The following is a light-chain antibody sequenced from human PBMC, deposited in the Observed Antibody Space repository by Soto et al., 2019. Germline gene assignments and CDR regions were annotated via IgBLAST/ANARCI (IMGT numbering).Light chain of an antibody. CDR1: QSVSSSY. Sequence: EIVLTQSPGTLSLSPGERATLSCRASQSVSSSYLAWYQQKPGQAPRLLIYGASSRATGIPDRFSGSGSGTGFTLTISRLEPEDFAVYYWQQYGSSPLITFGQGTRLEIK. J-gene: IGKJ5*01. CDR3: QQYGSSPLIT. CDR2: GAS. V-gene: IGKV3-20*01.